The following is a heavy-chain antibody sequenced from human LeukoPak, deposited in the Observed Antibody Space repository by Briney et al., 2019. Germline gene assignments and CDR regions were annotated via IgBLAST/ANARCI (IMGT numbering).Heavy chain of an antibody. Sequence: PGTSLRLSCAASGFTFRSYGMHWVRQAPGRGLEWVAVISYDGSNEYYVDPVKGRFNISRDNSKNTLFLQMNSLRAEDTAVYYCAKDGGLWVSAHWGDSWGRGTLVTVSS. D-gene: IGHD7-27*01. V-gene: IGHV3-30*18. CDR2: ISYDGSNE. CDR1: GFTFRSYG. J-gene: IGHJ4*02. CDR3: AKDGGLWVSAHWGDS.